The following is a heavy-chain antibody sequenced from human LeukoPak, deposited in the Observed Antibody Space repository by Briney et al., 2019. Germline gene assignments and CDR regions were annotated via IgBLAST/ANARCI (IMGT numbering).Heavy chain of an antibody. Sequence: PGGSLRLSCAASGFTFSSYAMNWVRQAPGKGLEWVSSISVGGRTYYADSVKGRFTISRDNSKNTLVLQMSSLRTEDTAVYYCARDTDGFAIIQYSFDLWGRGTLVTVSS. D-gene: IGHD3-10*01. CDR3: ARDTDGFAIIQYSFDL. CDR2: ISVGGRT. J-gene: IGHJ4*02. V-gene: IGHV3-23*01. CDR1: GFTFSSYA.